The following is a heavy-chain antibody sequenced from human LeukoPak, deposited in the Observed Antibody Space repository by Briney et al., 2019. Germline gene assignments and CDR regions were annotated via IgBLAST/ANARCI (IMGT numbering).Heavy chain of an antibody. D-gene: IGHD3-10*01. CDR3: ARDNRAGLGYYGMDV. J-gene: IGHJ6*02. CDR2: IAAYNRNT. V-gene: IGHV1-18*01. CDR1: GYTFTSYG. Sequence: ASVKVSCKASGYTFTSYGISWVRQAPGQGLEWMGWIAAYNRNTNYAQKLQGRVTMTTDTSTSTAYMELRSLRSDDTAVYYCARDNRAGLGYYGMDVWGQGTTVTVSS.